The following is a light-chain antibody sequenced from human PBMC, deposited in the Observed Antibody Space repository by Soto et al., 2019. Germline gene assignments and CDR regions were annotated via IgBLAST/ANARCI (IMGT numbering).Light chain of an antibody. V-gene: IGKV1-33*01. J-gene: IGKJ5*01. CDR2: DAS. CDR3: QQYENLPT. CDR1: QNINNY. Sequence: IPLTPYPSSLSASVGERFTITCQASQNINNYLNWYQQKPGRAPKLLIYDASNLEAGVPSRLRGSGSGTDFTFTISRLQPEDIATYYCQQYENLPTFGQGTRLETK.